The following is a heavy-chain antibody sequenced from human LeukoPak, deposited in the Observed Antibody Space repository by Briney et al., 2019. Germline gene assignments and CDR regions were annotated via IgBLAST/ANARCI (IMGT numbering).Heavy chain of an antibody. D-gene: IGHD1-20*01. CDR1: GFTFSSYA. J-gene: IGHJ4*02. CDR3: ASAFITGTADY. CDR2: IPYDGSNK. V-gene: IGHV3-30-3*01. Sequence: GGSLRLSCAASGFTFSSYAMSWVRQAPGKGLEWVAVIPYDGSNKYYADSVKGRFTISRNNSKNTLYLQMNSLRAEDTAVYYCASAFITGTADYWGQGTLVTVSS.